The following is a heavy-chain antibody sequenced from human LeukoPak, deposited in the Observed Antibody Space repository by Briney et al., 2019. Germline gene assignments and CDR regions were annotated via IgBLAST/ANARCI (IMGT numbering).Heavy chain of an antibody. V-gene: IGHV3-48*01. Sequence: GGSLRLSCAASRFTFSSYSMNWVRQAPGKGLEWVSYISSSSSTIYYADSVKGRFTISRDNAKNSLYLQMNSLRAEDTAVYYCARDRNCSSTSCPTPNWFDPWGQGTLVTVSS. D-gene: IGHD2-2*01. CDR1: RFTFSSYS. J-gene: IGHJ5*02. CDR2: ISSSSSTI. CDR3: ARDRNCSSTSCPTPNWFDP.